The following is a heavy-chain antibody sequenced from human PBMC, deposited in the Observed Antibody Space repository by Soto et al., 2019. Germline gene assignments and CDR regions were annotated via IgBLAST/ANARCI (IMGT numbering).Heavy chain of an antibody. Sequence: ASVKVSCKASGYTFTSYDINWVRQATGQGLEWMGWMNPNSGNTGYAQKYQGRVTMTRNTSISTAYMELSSLRSEDTAEYYCARDNSGYDYYNWFDPWGQGTLVTVSS. J-gene: IGHJ5*02. V-gene: IGHV1-8*01. CDR2: MNPNSGNT. D-gene: IGHD5-12*01. CDR1: GYTFTSYD. CDR3: ARDNSGYDYYNWFDP.